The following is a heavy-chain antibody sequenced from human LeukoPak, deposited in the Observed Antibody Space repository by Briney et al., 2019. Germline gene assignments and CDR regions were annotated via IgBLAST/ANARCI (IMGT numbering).Heavy chain of an antibody. V-gene: IGHV3-7*01. Sequence: GRSLRLFCAASGFTHSNLWMSWVRHAPGEGLEWVANIKYDGGEKFHVDFVKGRLTICRHNSKNSLFLQVHSLCAEDTAVYYCARDVSGWHFDYWGQGTLVTVSS. CDR3: ARDVSGWHFDY. J-gene: IGHJ4*02. CDR1: GFTHSNLW. D-gene: IGHD6-19*01. CDR2: IKYDGGEK.